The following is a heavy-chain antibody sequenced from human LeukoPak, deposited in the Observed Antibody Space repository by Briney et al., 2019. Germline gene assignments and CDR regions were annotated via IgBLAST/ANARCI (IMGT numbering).Heavy chain of an antibody. CDR1: GFTFSSYG. J-gene: IGHJ4*02. V-gene: IGHV3-30*03. Sequence: GRSLRLSCAASGFTFSSYGMHWVRQAPGKGLEWVAVISYDGSNKYYADSVKGRFTISRDNSKNTLYLQMNSLRAEDTAVYYCARDDYDILTGTVHWGQGTLVTVSS. CDR3: ARDDYDILTGTVH. CDR2: ISYDGSNK. D-gene: IGHD3-9*01.